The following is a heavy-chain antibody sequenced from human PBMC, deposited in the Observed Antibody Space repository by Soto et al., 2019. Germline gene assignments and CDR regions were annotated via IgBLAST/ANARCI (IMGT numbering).Heavy chain of an antibody. CDR2: IYHDGTT. J-gene: IGHJ5*02. V-gene: IGHV4-4*02. CDR3: ARDSRRQGWFDP. Sequence: PXATLSLTCAVSGGSISTADWWTWIRQSPGKGLEWIGQIYHDGTTDFNPSLQSRVSISVDVSENLFSLNLTSVTAADTAIYYCARDSRRQGWFDPWGQGALVTVSS. CDR1: GGSISTADW.